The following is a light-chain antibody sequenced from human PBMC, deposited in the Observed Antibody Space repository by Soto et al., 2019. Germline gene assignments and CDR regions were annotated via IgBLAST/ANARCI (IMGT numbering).Light chain of an antibody. CDR1: SSDVGAYNY. CDR3: CSYAGSYTVL. CDR2: DVT. Sequence: QSALTQPRSMSGSPGQSVTISCTGTSSDVGAYNYVSWYQQHPGKAPKLMIFDVTKRPSGVPDRFSGSNSGNTASLTISGLQAEDEAEYYCCSYAGSYTVLFGGGTQLTVL. V-gene: IGLV2-11*01. J-gene: IGLJ2*01.